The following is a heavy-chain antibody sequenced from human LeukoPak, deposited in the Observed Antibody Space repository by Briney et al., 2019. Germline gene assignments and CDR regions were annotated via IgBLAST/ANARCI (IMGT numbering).Heavy chain of an antibody. CDR3: AREHYFYYMDG. Sequence: GGSLRLSCAASGFTFSSQWMSWVRQAPGKGLEWEANVNQGGTEKYYVDSVKGRFTIYRDNAENSLYLQMNSLRAEDTAVYYCAREHYFYYMDGWGKGTTVTVSS. J-gene: IGHJ6*03. V-gene: IGHV3-7*01. CDR1: GFTFSSQW. CDR2: VNQGGTEK.